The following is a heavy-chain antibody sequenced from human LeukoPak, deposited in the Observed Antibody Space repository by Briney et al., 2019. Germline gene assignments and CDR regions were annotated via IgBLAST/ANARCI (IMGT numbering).Heavy chain of an antibody. CDR3: AKDSKIPQHPLDY. D-gene: IGHD2-2*02. J-gene: IGHJ4*02. Sequence: GGSLRLSCAASGFTFSSYAMSWVREAPGKGLEWVSAISGSGGSKYYADSVKGRFTISRDNSKNTLYLQMNSLRAEDTAVYYCAKDSKIPQHPLDYWGQGTLVTVSS. V-gene: IGHV3-23*01. CDR2: ISGSGGSK. CDR1: GFTFSSYA.